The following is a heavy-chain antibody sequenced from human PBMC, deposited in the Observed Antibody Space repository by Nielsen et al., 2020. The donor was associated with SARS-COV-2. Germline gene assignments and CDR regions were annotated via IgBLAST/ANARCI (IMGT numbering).Heavy chain of an antibody. Sequence: GGSLRLSCAASGFTFDDYAMNWVRQTPGKGLEWVSGINWNSGSIGYADSVKGRFIISRDNAKNSLYLQMNSLRADDTALYYCAKAYSSGCYWFLDSWGQGTLVTVSS. D-gene: IGHD6-19*01. CDR1: GFTFDDYA. CDR3: AKAYSSGCYWFLDS. V-gene: IGHV3-9*01. J-gene: IGHJ4*02. CDR2: INWNSGSI.